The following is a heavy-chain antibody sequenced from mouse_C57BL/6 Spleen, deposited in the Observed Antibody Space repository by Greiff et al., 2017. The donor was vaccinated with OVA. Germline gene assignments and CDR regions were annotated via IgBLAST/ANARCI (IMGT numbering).Heavy chain of an antibody. CDR1: GFNIKDYY. V-gene: IGHV14-2*01. Sequence: EVQLQQSGAELVKPGASVKLSCTASGFNIKDYYMHWVKQRTEQGLEWIGRIDPEDGETKYAPELQGKATINADTASNTASLHLSSLTSEDTAVYYCARNEKGGFAYWGQGTLVTVSA. CDR2: IDPEDGET. CDR3: ARNEKGGFAY. J-gene: IGHJ3*01.